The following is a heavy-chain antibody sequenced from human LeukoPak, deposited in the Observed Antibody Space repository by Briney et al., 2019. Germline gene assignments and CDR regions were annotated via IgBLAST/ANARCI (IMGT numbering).Heavy chain of an antibody. J-gene: IGHJ4*02. Sequence: GGSLRLSCAASGFTFSTYAMHWVRQAPGKGLEWVAVIWSDSTNKYYVDSVRGRFTISRDNSKNTLYLQMSSLRAEDTAMYYCARDRLTTVTTFHFDYWGQGTLVTVSS. D-gene: IGHD4-17*01. CDR2: IWSDSTNK. V-gene: IGHV3-33*01. CDR1: GFTFSTYA. CDR3: ARDRLTTVTTFHFDY.